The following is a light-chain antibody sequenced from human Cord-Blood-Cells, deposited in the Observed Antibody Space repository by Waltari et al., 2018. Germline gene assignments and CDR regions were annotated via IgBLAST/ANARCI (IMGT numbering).Light chain of an antibody. CDR3: CSYAGSYTLV. J-gene: IGLJ3*02. CDR1: SSDVGGYNY. CDR2: VVS. Sequence: QSALTQPRSVSGSPGQSVTISCTGTSSDVGGYNYVPWYQQHPGKAPKLMIYVVSKRPSGVPDRFSGSKSGNTASLTISGLQAEDEADYYCCSYAGSYTLVFGGGTKLTVL. V-gene: IGLV2-11*01.